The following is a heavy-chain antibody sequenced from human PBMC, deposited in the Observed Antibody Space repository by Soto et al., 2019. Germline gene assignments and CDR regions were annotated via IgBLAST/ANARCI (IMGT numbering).Heavy chain of an antibody. J-gene: IGHJ4*02. V-gene: IGHV4-59*01. CDR3: ARVNIGKMMTLDY. CDR1: GGSISSYY. D-gene: IGHD2-15*01. CDR2: IHYSGST. Sequence: SETLSLTCTVSGGSISSYYWSWIRQPPGKGLEWIGYIHYSGSTNYNPSLKSRVTISVDTSKNQFSLKLSSVTAADTAVYYCARVNIGKMMTLDYWGQGTLVTV.